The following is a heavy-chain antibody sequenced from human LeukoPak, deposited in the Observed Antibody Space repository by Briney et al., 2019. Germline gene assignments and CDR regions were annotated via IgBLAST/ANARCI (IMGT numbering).Heavy chain of an antibody. Sequence: GGSLRLSCAASGFTFSSYAMSWVRQAPGKGLEWVSGIIDNGYITYYANSVRGRFTISRDNSKNTLFLQMNSLRAEDTAVYYCAKLGGQEDHNYYVAVWGKGTTVAVSS. J-gene: IGHJ6*03. V-gene: IGHV3-23*01. CDR1: GFTFSSYA. D-gene: IGHD3-16*01. CDR3: AKLGGQEDHNYYVAV. CDR2: IIDNGYIT.